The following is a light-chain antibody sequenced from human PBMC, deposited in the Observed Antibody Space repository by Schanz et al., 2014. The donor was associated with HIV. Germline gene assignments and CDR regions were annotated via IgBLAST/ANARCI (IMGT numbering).Light chain of an antibody. Sequence: EVVLTQSPGTLSLSPGERATLSCRAGQSISSSYLAWYQQKAGQPPRLLIYGASSGATGIPDRFSGSGSGTDFNLTISRLEPEDFAVYYCQHYDNSFRVTFGQGTKLEIK. V-gene: IGKV3-20*01. J-gene: IGKJ2*01. CDR1: QSISSSY. CDR2: GAS. CDR3: QHYDNSFRVT.